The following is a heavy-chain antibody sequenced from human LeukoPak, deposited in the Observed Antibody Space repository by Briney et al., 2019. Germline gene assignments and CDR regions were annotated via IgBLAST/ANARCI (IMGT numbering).Heavy chain of an antibody. J-gene: IGHJ4*02. D-gene: IGHD7-27*01. Sequence: ASVKVSCKASGGTFSSYAISWVRQAPGQGLEWMGWMNPNSGNTGYAQKFQGRVTITRDTSISTAYMELSSLRSEDTAVYYCARTPPNWGIDYWGQGTLVTVSS. V-gene: IGHV1-8*03. CDR3: ARTPPNWGIDY. CDR1: GGTFSSYA. CDR2: MNPNSGNT.